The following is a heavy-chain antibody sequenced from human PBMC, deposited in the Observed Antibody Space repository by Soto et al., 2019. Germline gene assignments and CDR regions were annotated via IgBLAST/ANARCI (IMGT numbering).Heavy chain of an antibody. Sequence: QVQLQESGPGPVKPSQTLSLNCTVSGGSIRTGGYFWTWIRQRPGKGLEWIGFIDYSGSTFYSPSLRSRATISVDMSKNEFSLRLSSVTAADTAVYYCARAHGSGSYAWFDPWGQGTLVTASS. D-gene: IGHD3-10*01. CDR3: ARAHGSGSYAWFDP. CDR1: GGSIRTGGYF. J-gene: IGHJ5*02. CDR2: IDYSGST. V-gene: IGHV4-31*03.